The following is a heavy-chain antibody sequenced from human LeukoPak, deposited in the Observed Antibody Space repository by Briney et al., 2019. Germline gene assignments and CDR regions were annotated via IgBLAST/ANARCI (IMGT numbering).Heavy chain of an antibody. CDR3: ARGTDYGGNPAFDY. CDR2: IYHSGST. D-gene: IGHD4-23*01. Sequence: SETLSLTCTVSGGSISSYSWSWIRQPPGKGLEWIGYIYHSGSTYYNPSLKSRVTISVDRSKNQFSLKLSSVTAADTAVYYCARGTDYGGNPAFDYWGQGTLVTVSS. J-gene: IGHJ4*02. CDR1: GGSISSYS. V-gene: IGHV4-30-2*01.